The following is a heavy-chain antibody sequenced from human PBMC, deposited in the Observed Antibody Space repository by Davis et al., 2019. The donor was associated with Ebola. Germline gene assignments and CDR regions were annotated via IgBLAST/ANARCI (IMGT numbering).Heavy chain of an antibody. D-gene: IGHD3-9*01. CDR2: VHHTGTT. CDR1: GVSVSSNY. Sequence: PGGSLRLSCTVSGVSVSSNYWCWIRQPPRKGLEWIGYVHHTGTTNYNPSLKSRVAISVDTSKDQFSLKLSSVTAADTAVYYCARLRSFDWLSFHYFDYWGQGALVTVSS. J-gene: IGHJ4*02. V-gene: IGHV4-59*08. CDR3: ARLRSFDWLSFHYFDY.